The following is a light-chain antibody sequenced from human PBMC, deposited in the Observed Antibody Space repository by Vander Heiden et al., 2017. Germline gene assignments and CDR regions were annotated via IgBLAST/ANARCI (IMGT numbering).Light chain of an antibody. V-gene: IGKV1-33*01. Sequence: DIHMTQSPSSLSASEGDRVTITCQASQDIGSSLNWYQQKSGKPPKLVIFDASNLELGVPSRFSGSRSGTDFTLTITSMQPEDIATYYCQQYHDLPITFGQGTRLDNK. CDR3: QQYHDLPIT. CDR2: DAS. J-gene: IGKJ5*01. CDR1: QDIGSS.